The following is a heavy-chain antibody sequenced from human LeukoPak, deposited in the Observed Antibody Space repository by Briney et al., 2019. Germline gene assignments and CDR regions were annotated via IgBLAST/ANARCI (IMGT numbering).Heavy chain of an antibody. D-gene: IGHD6-19*01. V-gene: IGHV4-59*01. Sequence: SETLSLTCTVSGGSISSYYWSWIRQPPGKGLEWIGYIYYSGNTNYNPSLKSRVTISVDTSKNQFSLKLRSVTAADTAVYYCARERRYASAWLAYYFDYWGQGTLVTVSS. CDR2: IYYSGNT. CDR1: GGSISSYY. CDR3: ARERRYASAWLAYYFDY. J-gene: IGHJ4*02.